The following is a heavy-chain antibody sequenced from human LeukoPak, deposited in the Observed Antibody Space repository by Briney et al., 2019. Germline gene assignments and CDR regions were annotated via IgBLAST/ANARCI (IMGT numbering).Heavy chain of an antibody. CDR1: GFTFSSYA. CDR2: ISYDGSNK. V-gene: IGHV3-30-3*01. J-gene: IGHJ4*02. Sequence: PGGSLRLSCAASGFTFSSYALHWVRQAPGKGLEWVAVISYDGSNKYYADSVKGRFTISRDNSKNTLYLQVNSLRADDTAVYYCAKGSYSSSGGYYFDYWGQGTLVTVSS. D-gene: IGHD6-13*01. CDR3: AKGSYSSSGGYYFDY.